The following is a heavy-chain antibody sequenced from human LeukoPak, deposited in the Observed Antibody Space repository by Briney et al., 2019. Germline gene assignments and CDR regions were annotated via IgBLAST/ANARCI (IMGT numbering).Heavy chain of an antibody. J-gene: IGHJ2*01. CDR2: IHYKGAT. D-gene: IGHD3-3*01. CDR1: GGSFSAYY. Sequence: SETLSLTCAVSGGSFSAYYWSWIRQSPGKGLEWIAEIHYKGATSHKPSLESRVTISGDTSKSQISLKVTSVTAADTAVYYCARGILGSFYFDVWGRGTLVTVSS. V-gene: IGHV4-34*01. CDR3: ARGILGSFYFDV.